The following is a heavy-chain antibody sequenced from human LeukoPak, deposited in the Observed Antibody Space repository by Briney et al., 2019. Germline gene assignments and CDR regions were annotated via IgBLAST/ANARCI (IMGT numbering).Heavy chain of an antibody. J-gene: IGHJ4*02. D-gene: IGHD2-15*01. CDR2: IKPDSSAT. CDR1: GYTFTAYH. CDR3: ARACRSCGDGACSCFDY. V-gene: IGHV1-2*02. Sequence: ASVKVSCMASGYTFTAYHIHWLRQAPGQGLEWMGWIKPDSSATKYIQKFQGRVTLTRGTSISTAYLELSRLRSDDTAIYYCARACRSCGDGACSCFDYWGQGTLVTVSS.